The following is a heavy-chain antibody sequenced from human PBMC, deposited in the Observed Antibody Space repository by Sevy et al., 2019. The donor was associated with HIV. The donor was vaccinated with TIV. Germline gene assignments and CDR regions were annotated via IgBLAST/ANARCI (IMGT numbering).Heavy chain of an antibody. V-gene: IGHV4-4*02. CDR1: GGSFSSYHW. CDR3: ARYRPTLIRGVIITRWFDP. Sequence: SETLSLTCTVSGGSFSSYHWWSWVRQPPGKGLEWIGEISHNGSTNYNPSLKSRVTISLDKSKNQFSLRLTSVTAADTAGYYWARYRPTLIRGVIITRWFDPWGQGTLVTVSS. J-gene: IGHJ5*02. D-gene: IGHD3-10*01. CDR2: ISHNGST.